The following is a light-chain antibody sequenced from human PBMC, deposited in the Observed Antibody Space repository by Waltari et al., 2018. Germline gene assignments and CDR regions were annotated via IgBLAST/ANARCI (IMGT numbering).Light chain of an antibody. CDR3: QQYYFKPPT. CDR2: AAS. J-gene: IGKJ1*01. CDR1: QVIGSS. V-gene: IGKV1-NL1*01. Sequence: DIQMTQSPSSLSASVGDRVTISCRASQVIGSSLAWYQQKPGKAPKFLLFAASRLASGVPSRFSGSGSGTDFPLTISSLQPEDFATYYCQQYYFKPPTFGQGTKVEIK.